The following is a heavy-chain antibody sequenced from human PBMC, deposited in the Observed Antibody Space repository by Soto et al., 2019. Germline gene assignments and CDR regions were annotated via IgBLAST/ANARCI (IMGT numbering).Heavy chain of an antibody. Sequence: PSETLSLTCAVYGGSFSGYYWSWIRQPPGKVLEWIGEINHSGSTNYNPSLKSRVTISVDTSKNQFSLKLSSVTAADTAVYYCARGYPIFGVVIPYYYYYYGMDVWGQGTTVTVSS. J-gene: IGHJ6*02. CDR2: INHSGST. CDR1: GGSFSGYY. V-gene: IGHV4-34*01. D-gene: IGHD3-3*01. CDR3: ARGYPIFGVVIPYYYYYYGMDV.